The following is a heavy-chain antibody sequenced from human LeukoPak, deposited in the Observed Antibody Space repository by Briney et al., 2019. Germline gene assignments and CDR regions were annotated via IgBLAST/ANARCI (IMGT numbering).Heavy chain of an antibody. V-gene: IGHV4-34*01. Sequence: SETLSLTCAVYGGSFSGYYWSWIRQPPGKGLEWIGEINHSGSTNYNPSLKSRVTISVDTSKNQFSQKLSSVTAADTAVYYCARKGTSELDYWGQGTLVTVSS. D-gene: IGHD1-7*01. CDR1: GGSFSGYY. CDR3: ARKGTSELDY. J-gene: IGHJ4*02. CDR2: INHSGST.